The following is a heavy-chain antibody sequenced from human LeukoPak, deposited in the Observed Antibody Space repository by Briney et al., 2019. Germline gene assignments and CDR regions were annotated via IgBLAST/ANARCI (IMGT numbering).Heavy chain of an antibody. D-gene: IGHD3-3*01. Sequence: SETLSLTCTVSRGSIIGYYWTWIRQPPGKGLQWMGYMYYSGTTKYNPSIKSRVTTSMDTSKNQFSLKVNSVTAADTAVYYCARVGFWSGSYTGYFDYWGQGALVTVSS. CDR3: ARVGFWSGSYTGYFDY. CDR1: RGSIIGYY. CDR2: MYYSGTT. V-gene: IGHV4-59*12. J-gene: IGHJ4*02.